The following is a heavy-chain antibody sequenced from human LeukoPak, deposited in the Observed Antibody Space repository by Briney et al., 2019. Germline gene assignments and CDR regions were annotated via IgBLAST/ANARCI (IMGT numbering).Heavy chain of an antibody. CDR1: GFTFSSYS. CDR2: ISSSSSTI. Sequence: GGSLRLSCAASGFTFSSYSMNWVRQAPGKGLEWVSYISSSSSTIYYADSVKGRFTISRDNAKNSLYLQMNSLRAEDTAVYYCARQNYYYYYYMDVWGKGTTVTVSS. CDR3: ARQNYYYYYYMDV. J-gene: IGHJ6*03. V-gene: IGHV3-48*01.